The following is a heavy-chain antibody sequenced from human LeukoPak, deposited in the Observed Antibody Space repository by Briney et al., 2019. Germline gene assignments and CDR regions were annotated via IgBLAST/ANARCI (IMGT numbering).Heavy chain of an antibody. D-gene: IGHD2-2*01. CDR1: GYTFTSYD. CDR2: MNPNSGNT. J-gene: IGHJ6*02. V-gene: IGHV1-8*01. CDR3: ARGGYCSSTSCPSGGMDV. Sequence: ASVKVSCKASGYTFTSYDINWVRQATGQGLEWMGWMNPNSGNTGYAQKFQGRVTMTRNTSISTAYMELSSLRSEDTAAYYCARGGYCSSTSCPSGGMDVWGQGTTVTVSS.